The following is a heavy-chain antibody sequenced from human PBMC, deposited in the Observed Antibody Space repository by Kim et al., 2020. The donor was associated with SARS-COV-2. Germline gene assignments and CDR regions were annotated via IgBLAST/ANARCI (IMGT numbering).Heavy chain of an antibody. V-gene: IGHV3-48*03. CDR1: GFTFSSYE. J-gene: IGHJ6*02. Sequence: GGSLRLSCAASGFTFSSYEMNWVRQAPGKGLEWVSYISSSGSTIYYADSVKGRFTISRDNAKNSLYLQMNSLRAEDTAVYYCARCFHIYYYGMDVWGQGTTVTVSS. CDR2: ISSSGSTI. D-gene: IGHD2-21*01. CDR3: ARCFHIYYYGMDV.